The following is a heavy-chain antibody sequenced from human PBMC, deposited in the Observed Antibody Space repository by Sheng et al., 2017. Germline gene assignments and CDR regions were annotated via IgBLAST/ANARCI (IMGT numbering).Heavy chain of an antibody. Sequence: EVQLVESGGGLVQPGRSLRLSCAASGFTFDDYAMHWVRQAPGKGLEWVSGISWNSGSIGYADSVKGRFTISRDNAKNSLYLQMNSLRAEDTALYYCAKDTAMALSPGVFDYWGQGTLVTVS. V-gene: IGHV3-9*01. J-gene: IGHJ4*02. CDR2: ISWNSGSI. CDR1: GFTFDDYA. CDR3: AKDTAMALSPGVFDY. D-gene: IGHD5-18*01.